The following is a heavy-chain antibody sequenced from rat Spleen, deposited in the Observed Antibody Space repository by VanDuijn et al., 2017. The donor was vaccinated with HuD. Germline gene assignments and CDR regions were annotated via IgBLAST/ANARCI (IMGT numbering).Heavy chain of an antibody. CDR3: ARHHYDGAYHHRYFDY. V-gene: IGHV5-25*01. Sequence: EVQLVESGGGLVQPGRSLKLSCTASGLSFSNYDMAWVRQAPTKGLEWVASISYDGSATYYRDSVKGRITLSRDNAKTTLFLQMDSLRSEDTATYFCARHHYDGAYHHRYFDYWGQGVMVAVSS. CDR2: ISYDGSAT. CDR1: GLSFSNYD. J-gene: IGHJ2*01. D-gene: IGHD1-12*03.